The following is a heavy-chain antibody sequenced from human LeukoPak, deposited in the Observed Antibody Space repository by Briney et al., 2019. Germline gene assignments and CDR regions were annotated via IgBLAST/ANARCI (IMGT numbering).Heavy chain of an antibody. CDR2: IFHSGST. V-gene: IGHV4-4*02. D-gene: IGHD6-13*01. J-gene: IGHJ4*02. CDR1: SGSIFSSNW. CDR3: ARGLERRVGRLKGIAARGYFDY. Sequence: SGTLSLTCAVSSGSIFSSNWWSWVRQPPGKGLEWIGQIFHSGSTSYSPSLKSRVTISVDKSKNQFSLRLTSVTAADTAVYYCARGLERRVGRLKGIAARGYFDYWGQGTLVTVSS.